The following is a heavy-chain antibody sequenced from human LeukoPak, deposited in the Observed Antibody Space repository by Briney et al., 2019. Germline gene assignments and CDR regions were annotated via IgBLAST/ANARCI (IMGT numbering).Heavy chain of an antibody. CDR1: GGSISHYY. D-gene: IGHD2-21*01. CDR2: IYYTGST. J-gene: IGHJ6*02. V-gene: IGHV4-59*01. Sequence: SETLSLTCTVSGGSISHYYWSWIRQPPGKGLEWIGYIYYTGSTNYNPSLKSRVIISVGTSKKQLSLQLTSVTAADTAVYYCARFCGAGSCYYYYGMDVWGPGTSVTVSS. CDR3: ARFCGAGSCYYYYGMDV.